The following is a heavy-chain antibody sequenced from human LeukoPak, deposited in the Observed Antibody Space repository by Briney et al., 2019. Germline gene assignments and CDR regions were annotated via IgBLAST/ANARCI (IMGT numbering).Heavy chain of an antibody. CDR1: GFTSSGYA. CDR3: AKGYSNGWFAIDY. Sequence: GGSLRLSCAASGFTSSGYAMHWVRQAPGKGLEWVAVISYDGSNNFCAESVRGRFTISRDNPKNTLYLQMNSLRTEDTALYYCAKGYSNGWFAIDYWGQGTLVTVSS. V-gene: IGHV3-30*18. D-gene: IGHD6-19*01. J-gene: IGHJ4*02. CDR2: ISYDGSNN.